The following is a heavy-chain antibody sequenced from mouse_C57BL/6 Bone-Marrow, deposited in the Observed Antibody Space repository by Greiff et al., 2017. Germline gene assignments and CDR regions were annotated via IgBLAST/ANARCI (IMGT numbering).Heavy chain of an antibody. V-gene: IGHV5-4*01. D-gene: IGHD3-3*01. CDR3: ARDRGGDY. CDR2: ISDGGSYT. Sequence: EVKLVESGGGLVKPGGSLKLSCAASGFTFSSYAMSWVRQTPEKRLEWVATISDGGSYTYYPDNVKGRFTISRDNAKNNLYLQMSHLKSEDTARYYCARDRGGDYWGQGTSVTVSS. J-gene: IGHJ4*01. CDR1: GFTFSSYA.